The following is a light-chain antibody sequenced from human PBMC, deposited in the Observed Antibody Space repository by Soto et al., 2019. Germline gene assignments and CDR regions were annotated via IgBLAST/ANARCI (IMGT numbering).Light chain of an antibody. CDR2: GAS. Sequence: EMVLTQSPGTLSLSPGERATLSCRASQSVSNRYLAWYQQKPGQAPRLLIYGASSRATGIPDRFSGSGSGTDFTLTISRLEPEDFAVYYCQQYSKWPITFGQGTRLEIK. CDR1: QSVSNRY. CDR3: QQYSKWPIT. J-gene: IGKJ5*01. V-gene: IGKV3-20*01.